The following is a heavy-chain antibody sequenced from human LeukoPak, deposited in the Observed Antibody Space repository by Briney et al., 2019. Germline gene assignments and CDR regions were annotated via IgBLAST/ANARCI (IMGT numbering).Heavy chain of an antibody. J-gene: IGHJ4*02. CDR3: ARDEVGAAH. Sequence: SETLSLTCAVYGGSFSGYYWSWIRQPPGKGLEWIGEINHSGSTNYNPSLKSRVTISVDTSKNQFSLKLSSVTAADTAVYYCARDEVGAAHWGQGTLVTVSS. CDR2: INHSGST. V-gene: IGHV4-34*01. D-gene: IGHD1-26*01. CDR1: GGSFSGYY.